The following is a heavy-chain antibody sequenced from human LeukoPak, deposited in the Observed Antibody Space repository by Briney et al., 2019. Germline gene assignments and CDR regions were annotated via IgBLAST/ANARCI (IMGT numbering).Heavy chain of an antibody. CDR1: GGSFSGYY. CDR2: NNHSGST. V-gene: IGHV4-34*01. D-gene: IGHD4-23*01. J-gene: IGHJ4*02. Sequence: SETLSLTCAVYGGSFSGYYWSWIRQPPGKGLEWIGENNHSGSTNYNPSLKSRVTISVDTSKNQFSLKLSSVTAADTAVYYCARVNYGGNFGVDYWGQGTLVTVSS. CDR3: ARVNYGGNFGVDY.